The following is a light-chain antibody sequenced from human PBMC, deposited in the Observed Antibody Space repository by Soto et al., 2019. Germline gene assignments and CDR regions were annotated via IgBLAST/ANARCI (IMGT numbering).Light chain of an antibody. Sequence: QPVLTQSPSASASLGASVKLTCTLSSGHGNYVIAWHQQQPEKGPRYLMKVKSDGSHNKGDGIPDRFSGSSSGAERYLAISSLQSEDEADYYCQTWDTRIVVFGGGTKLTVL. CDR1: SGHGNYV. CDR2: VKSDGSH. V-gene: IGLV4-69*01. CDR3: QTWDTRIVV. J-gene: IGLJ2*01.